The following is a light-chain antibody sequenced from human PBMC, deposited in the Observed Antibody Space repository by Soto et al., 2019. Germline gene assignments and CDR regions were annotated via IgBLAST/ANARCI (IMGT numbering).Light chain of an antibody. CDR3: QQANNFPYT. Sequence: DIQMTQSPSSVSASVGDRVTITCRASQVISSWLAWYQQKQGKAPKLLIYAASDLQNGVPSRVSGSGSGTDFTLTISILHPEDFATYYCQQANNFPYTFGQGTKLEIE. CDR1: QVISSW. V-gene: IGKV1-12*01. CDR2: AAS. J-gene: IGKJ2*01.